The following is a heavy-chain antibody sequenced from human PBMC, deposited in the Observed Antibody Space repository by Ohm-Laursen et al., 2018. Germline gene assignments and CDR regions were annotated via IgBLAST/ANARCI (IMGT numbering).Heavy chain of an antibody. J-gene: IGHJ5*02. D-gene: IGHD2-2*01. Sequence: GASVKVSCKTSGYTFTRFAINWVRQASGQGPEWMGWMNPNSHNTGYARKFRGRVSMTSNSSISTAYMELYSLTSEDTATYYCARAVRYQFLSDPWGQGTLVTVSS. CDR2: MNPNSHNT. V-gene: IGHV1-8*01. CDR1: GYTFTRFA. CDR3: ARAVRYQFLSDP.